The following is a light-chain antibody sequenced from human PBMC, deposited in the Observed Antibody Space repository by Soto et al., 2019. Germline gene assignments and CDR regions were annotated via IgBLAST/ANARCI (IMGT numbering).Light chain of an antibody. V-gene: IGLV4-60*03. CDR1: SGHSSYV. J-gene: IGLJ2*01. CDR3: ETWDTNARI. Sequence: QSVLTQSSSASASLGSSVKLTCTLSSGHSSYVIVWHQQQPGKAPRYLMKFESSGSYNKGSGVPDRFSGSSSGADRYLTISDLQSEDESDYSCETWDTNARIFGGGTKVTVL. CDR2: FESSGSY.